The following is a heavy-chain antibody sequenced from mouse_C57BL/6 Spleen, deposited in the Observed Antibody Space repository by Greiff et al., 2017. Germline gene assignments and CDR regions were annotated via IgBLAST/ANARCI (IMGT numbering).Heavy chain of an antibody. CDR1: GFTFSDYG. Sequence: EVQLVESGGGLVKPGGSLKLSCAASGFTFSDYGMHWVRQAPEKGLEWVAYISSGSSTIYYADTVKSRCTISRDNAKNTLFLQMTSLRSEDTAMYYCARVLWLTPYWGQGTLVTVSA. CDR2: ISSGSSTI. J-gene: IGHJ3*01. V-gene: IGHV5-17*01. D-gene: IGHD3-3*01. CDR3: ARVLWLTPY.